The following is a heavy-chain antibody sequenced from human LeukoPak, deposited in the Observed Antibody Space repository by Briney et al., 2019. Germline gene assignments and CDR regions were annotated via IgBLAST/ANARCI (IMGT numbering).Heavy chain of an antibody. D-gene: IGHD3-10*01. CDR1: GASINSHH. Sequence: SETLSLTCTVSGASINSHHWSWIRQPPGKGLEWVGYYNPSLKSRVIISVDRSKNQFSLQLSSVTAADTAVYFCARHGSPYYYGSGSYRQYYFDYWGQGTLATVSS. V-gene: IGHV4-59*08. J-gene: IGHJ4*02. CDR3: ARHGSPYYYGSGSYRQYYFDY.